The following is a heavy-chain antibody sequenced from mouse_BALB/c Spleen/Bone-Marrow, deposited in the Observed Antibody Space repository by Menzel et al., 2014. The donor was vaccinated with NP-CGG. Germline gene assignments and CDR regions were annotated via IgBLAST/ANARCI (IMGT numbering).Heavy chain of an antibody. V-gene: IGHV3-1*02. J-gene: IGHJ3*01. CDR1: GYSITSGYS. CDR2: IHYSGST. Sequence: EVQLVESGPDLVKPSQSLLLTCTVTGYSITSGYSWHWIRQFPGNKLERLGYIHYSGSTNYNPSLKSRISITRDTSKNQFFLQLNSVPTEDTATYYCATDYYGWFAYWGQGTLVTVSA. D-gene: IGHD1-1*01. CDR3: ATDYYGWFAY.